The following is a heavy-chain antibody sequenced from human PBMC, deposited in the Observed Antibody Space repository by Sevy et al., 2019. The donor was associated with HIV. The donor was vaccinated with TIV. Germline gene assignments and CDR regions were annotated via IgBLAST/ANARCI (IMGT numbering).Heavy chain of an antibody. CDR3: ARGSIDYYYYMDV. Sequence: SETLSLTCTVSGGSFSSYFWSWIRQPPGKGLEWIGYIYYNGSTNYSPFLKSRVTISVDTPKNQFSLKLNSVTAADTAVYYCARGSIDYYYYMDVWGKGTTVTVFS. V-gene: IGHV4-59*01. CDR1: GGSFSSYF. J-gene: IGHJ6*03. CDR2: IYYNGST.